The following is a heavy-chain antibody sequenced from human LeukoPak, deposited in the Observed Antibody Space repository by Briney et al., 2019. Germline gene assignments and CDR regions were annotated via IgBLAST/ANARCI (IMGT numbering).Heavy chain of an antibody. Sequence: GGSLRLXCTASGLTFSTSGFNWVRQAPGKGLEWVASIGPTGSDIYHADSIKGQFTISRDNANNFLYLQMNSLRAEDTAVYYCATETNGRHYDYWGQGTLLTVSS. J-gene: IGHJ4*02. CDR1: GLTFSTSG. CDR3: ATETNGRHYDY. CDR2: IGPTGSDI. V-gene: IGHV3-21*06. D-gene: IGHD1-14*01.